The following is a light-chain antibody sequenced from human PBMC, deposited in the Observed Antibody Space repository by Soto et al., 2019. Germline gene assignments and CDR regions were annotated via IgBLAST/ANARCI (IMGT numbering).Light chain of an antibody. Sequence: QSVLTQPPSASGTPGQTVTISCSGSTSNIGSNADHWYQHHPGTAPKLLMNINNQRPSAVRDRYCCSRSDTSASPAISGLRPEDEDEYYYASRDYGLNNPVFGGGTKLTVL. CDR2: INN. CDR1: TSNIGSNA. V-gene: IGLV1-44*01. CDR3: ASRDYGLNNPV. J-gene: IGLJ3*02.